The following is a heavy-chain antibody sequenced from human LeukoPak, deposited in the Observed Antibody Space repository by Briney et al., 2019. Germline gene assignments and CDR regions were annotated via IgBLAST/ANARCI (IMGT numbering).Heavy chain of an antibody. CDR2: IYYSGGT. J-gene: IGHJ3*02. V-gene: IGHV4-59*01. Sequence: SETLSLTCTVSGGSIGTYYWSWIRQPPGKGLEWIGYIYYSGGTNYNPSLKSRVTLSVDTSKNQFSLKLSSVTAADTAVYYCAREQDPSGYSYGIDVFDIWGQGTMVTVSS. CDR3: AREQDPSGYSYGIDVFDI. CDR1: GGSIGTYY. D-gene: IGHD5-18*01.